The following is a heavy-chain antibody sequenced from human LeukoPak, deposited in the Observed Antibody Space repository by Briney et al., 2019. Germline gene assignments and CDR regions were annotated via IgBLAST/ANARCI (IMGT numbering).Heavy chain of an antibody. J-gene: IGHJ5*02. V-gene: IGHV4-39*01. D-gene: IGHD4-17*01. Sequence: SETLSLTCTVSGGSISSTSYYWGWIRQPPGKGLEWIGNIYYSGSTYYNPSLKSRVTISVDTSKNQFSLKLSSVTAADTAVYYCAKSKARWRVTTRIAWFDPWGQGTLVTVSS. CDR1: GGSISSTSYY. CDR2: IYYSGST. CDR3: AKSKARWRVTTRIAWFDP.